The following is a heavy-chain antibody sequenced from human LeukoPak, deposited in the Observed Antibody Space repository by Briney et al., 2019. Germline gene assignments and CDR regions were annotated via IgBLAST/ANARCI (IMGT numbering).Heavy chain of an antibody. J-gene: IGHJ4*02. CDR3: ARGTLYSGWSYYFDY. Sequence: SETPSLTCSVSGGSISLSYYYWSWIRQPPGKALEWIGSVYYSGTTSYNPSLKSRVTISVDMSKNHFSLRLSSVTAADTAMYYCARGTLYSGWSYYFDYWGQGTLVTASS. CDR2: VYYSGTT. CDR1: GGSISLSYYY. D-gene: IGHD6-19*01. V-gene: IGHV4-39*07.